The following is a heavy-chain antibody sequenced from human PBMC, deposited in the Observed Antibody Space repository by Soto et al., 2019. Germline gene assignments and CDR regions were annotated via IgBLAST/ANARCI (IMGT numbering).Heavy chain of an antibody. CDR3: ARGRGY. J-gene: IGHJ4*02. D-gene: IGHD3-10*01. CDR1: GGSFSGYY. Sequence: ETLSLTCAVYGGSFSGYYWSWIRQPPGKGLEWIGEINHSGSTNYNPSLKSRVTISVDTSKNQFSLKLSSVTAADTAVYYCARGRGYWGQGTLVTVSS. V-gene: IGHV4-34*01. CDR2: INHSGST.